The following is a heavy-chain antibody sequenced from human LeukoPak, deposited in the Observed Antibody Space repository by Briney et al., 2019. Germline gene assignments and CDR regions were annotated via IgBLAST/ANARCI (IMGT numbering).Heavy chain of an antibody. V-gene: IGHV3-30*03. CDR2: ISYDGSNK. D-gene: IGHD5-12*01. Sequence: GGSLRLSCAASGFTFSSYGMHWVRQAPGKGLEWVAVISYDGSNKYYADSVKGRFTISRDNSKNTLYLQMNSLRTEDTAVYYCARGSRAIVATKFARGRYIDVWGKGTTVTVSS. CDR3: ARGSRAIVATKFARGRYIDV. J-gene: IGHJ6*03. CDR1: GFTFSSYG.